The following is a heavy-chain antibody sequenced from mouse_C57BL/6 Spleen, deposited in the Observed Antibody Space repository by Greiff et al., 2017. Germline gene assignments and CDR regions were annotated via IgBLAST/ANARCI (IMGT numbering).Heavy chain of an antibody. J-gene: IGHJ2*01. CDR1: GYTFTSYW. V-gene: IGHV1-50*01. Sequence: QVQLQQPGAELVKPGASVKLSCKASGYTFTSYWMQWVKQRPGQGLEWIGEIDPSDSYTNYTQKFKGKATLTVDTSSSTAYMQLSSLTSEDSAVYYCVSADSSGYYFDYWSQGTTLTVSS. D-gene: IGHD3-2*02. CDR3: VSADSSGYYFDY. CDR2: IDPSDSYT.